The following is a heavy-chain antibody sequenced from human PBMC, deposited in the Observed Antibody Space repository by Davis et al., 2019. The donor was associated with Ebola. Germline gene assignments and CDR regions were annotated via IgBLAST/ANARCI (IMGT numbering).Heavy chain of an antibody. J-gene: IGHJ6*02. V-gene: IGHV1-46*01. CDR2: INPSGGST. CDR1: GYTFTSYY. Sequence: ASVKVSCKASGYTFTSYYMHWVRQAPGQGLEWMGIINPSGGSTSYAQKFQGRVTMTTDTSTSTAYMELRSLRSDDTAVYYCARPIPVVPAAEVYYGMDVWGQGTTVTVSS. D-gene: IGHD2-2*01. CDR3: ARPIPVVPAAEVYYGMDV.